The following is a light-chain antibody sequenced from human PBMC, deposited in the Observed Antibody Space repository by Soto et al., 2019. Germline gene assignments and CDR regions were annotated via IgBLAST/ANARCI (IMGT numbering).Light chain of an antibody. Sequence: QTVLRQPPSVGGAPGQRVTISCTGSNSNIGAGYDVHWYQQLPGTAPKLLIYGHNNRPSGVPDRFSASKYDTSASLAITGLQAEDEADYYCQSYDSSLSGSPVFGTGTTVTVL. CDR2: GHN. J-gene: IGLJ1*01. CDR1: NSNIGAGYD. V-gene: IGLV1-40*01. CDR3: QSYDSSLSGSPV.